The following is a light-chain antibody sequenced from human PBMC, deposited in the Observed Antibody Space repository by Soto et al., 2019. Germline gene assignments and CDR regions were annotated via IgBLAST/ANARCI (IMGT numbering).Light chain of an antibody. CDR2: GAS. V-gene: IGKV3-15*01. CDR3: QQYNKWPLFT. CDR1: QSIGTN. Sequence: EIVMTQSPATLSVSPGQRASLSCRASQSIGTNLAWYQQRPGRSPRLLIFGASTRATGVPARFSGSGSGTDFTLTISSLQSEDFAVYYCQQYNKWPLFTFGPGTRVDIK. J-gene: IGKJ3*01.